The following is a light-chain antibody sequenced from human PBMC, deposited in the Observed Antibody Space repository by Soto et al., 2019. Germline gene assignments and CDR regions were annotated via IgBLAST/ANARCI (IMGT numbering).Light chain of an antibody. CDR2: DAS. Sequence: EIVLTPTPGTLSLSPGERATLSCKVSQSVSSNYLAWYQQKPGQAPRLLIYDASNRATGIPARFSGSGSGTDFTLTISSLEPEDFAVYYCQQRSNWPITFGQGTRLEIK. V-gene: IGKV3D-20*02. CDR1: QSVSSNY. J-gene: IGKJ5*01. CDR3: QQRSNWPIT.